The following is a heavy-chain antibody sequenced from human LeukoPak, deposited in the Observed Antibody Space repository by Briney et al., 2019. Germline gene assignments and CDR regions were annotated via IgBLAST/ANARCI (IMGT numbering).Heavy chain of an antibody. Sequence: SSETLSLTCTVSGGSISSYYWSWIRQPPGKGLEWIGYIYYSGSTNYNPSLKSRVTISVDTSENQFSLKLSSVTAADTAVYYCARRFSGYDDYWGQGTLVTVSS. J-gene: IGHJ4*02. CDR2: IYYSGST. V-gene: IGHV4-59*08. D-gene: IGHD3-3*01. CDR1: GGSISSYY. CDR3: ARRFSGYDDY.